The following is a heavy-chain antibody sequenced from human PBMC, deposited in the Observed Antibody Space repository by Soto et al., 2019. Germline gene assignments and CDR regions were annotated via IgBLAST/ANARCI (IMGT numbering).Heavy chain of an antibody. CDR2: ISYDGSQT. CDR3: ARDSRPLDQYYYYGMDV. V-gene: IGHV3-30*03. D-gene: IGHD1-1*01. CDR1: GFTFESYG. J-gene: IGHJ6*02. Sequence: QVQVVESGGGVVQPGRALRLSCAASGFTFESYGMHWVRQAPGKGLEWVAVISYDGSQTYYGDSVKGRFSISRDNSKNILSLQMSSLRGDDSAVYYCARDSRPLDQYYYYGMDVWGQGTTVTVSS.